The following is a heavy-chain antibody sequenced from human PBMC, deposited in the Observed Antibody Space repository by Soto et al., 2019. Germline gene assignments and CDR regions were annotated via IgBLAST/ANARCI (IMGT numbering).Heavy chain of an antibody. V-gene: IGHV4-59*08. J-gene: IGHJ4*02. CDR2: IYYSGST. CDR3: ARKLSYGDIDY. Sequence: SETLSLTCTVSGGSISSYYWSWIRQPPGKGLEWIGYIYYSGSTNYNPSLKSRVTISVDTSKNQFSLKLSSVTAADTAVYYCARKLSYGDIDYWGQGTLVTVSS. D-gene: IGHD3-10*01. CDR1: GGSISSYY.